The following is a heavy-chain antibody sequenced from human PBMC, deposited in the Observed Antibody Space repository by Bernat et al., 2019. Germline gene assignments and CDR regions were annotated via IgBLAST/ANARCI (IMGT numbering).Heavy chain of an antibody. J-gene: IGHJ4*02. CDR1: GFTFSSYE. D-gene: IGHD2-8*01. CDR3: GMADKRYYFDY. Sequence: EVQLVESGGGLVQPGGSLRLSCAASGFTFSSYEMNWVRQAPGKGLEWVSYISSSGSTIYYADSVKGRFTISRDNAKNSLYLQMNSLRAEGTAVYYCGMADKRYYFDYWGQGTLVTVSS. CDR2: ISSSGSTI. V-gene: IGHV3-48*03.